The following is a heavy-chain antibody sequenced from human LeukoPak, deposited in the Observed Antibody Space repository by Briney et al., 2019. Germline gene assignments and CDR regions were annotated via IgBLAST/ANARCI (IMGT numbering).Heavy chain of an antibody. D-gene: IGHD6-19*01. Sequence: SETLSLTCTVSGGSISSSSYYWGWIRQPPGKGLEWIGSIYYSGSTHYNPSLKSRVTMSVDTSQNQFSLKLNSVTAADTAVYYCASQDYSSGWYYFDYWGQGTLVTVSS. J-gene: IGHJ4*02. CDR3: ASQDYSSGWYYFDY. CDR2: IYYSGST. CDR1: GGSISSSSYY. V-gene: IGHV4-39*01.